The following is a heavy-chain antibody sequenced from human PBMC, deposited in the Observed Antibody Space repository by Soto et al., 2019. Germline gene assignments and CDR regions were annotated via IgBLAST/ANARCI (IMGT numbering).Heavy chain of an antibody. V-gene: IGHV4-59*07. CDR3: ALRSMAVVPEY. CDR1: GDTISSYY. J-gene: IGHJ4*02. CDR2: LYYGRSA. Sequence: SVTLSLTCAVSGDTISSYYYRWIRQHPGKGLESIGYLYYGRSANYNPSLKSRVTLSVDTSTNQCSLTLSSMTAADTAVYYCALRSMAVVPEYWGQGTLVTVS. D-gene: IGHD3-22*01.